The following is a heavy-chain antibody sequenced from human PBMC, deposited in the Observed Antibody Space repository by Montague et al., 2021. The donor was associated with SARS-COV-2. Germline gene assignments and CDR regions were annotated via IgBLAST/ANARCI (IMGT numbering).Heavy chain of an antibody. Sequence: SETLSLTCRVSGDSISTSTWWTWVRQTPGKGLEWIGEIFHSGTINCNPSFKSRVSISVDKSNNQFSLRLSSLIAADTAVYYCATLSRRTVAGTRDYFGLDVWGQGTTVVVSS. D-gene: IGHD6-13*01. V-gene: IGHV4-4*02. J-gene: IGHJ6*02. CDR1: GDSISTSTW. CDR2: IFHSGTI. CDR3: ATLSRRTVAGTRDYFGLDV.